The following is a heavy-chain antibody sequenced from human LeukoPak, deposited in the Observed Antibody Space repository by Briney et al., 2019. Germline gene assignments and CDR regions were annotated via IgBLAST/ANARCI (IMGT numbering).Heavy chain of an antibody. CDR3: ARRAMITFGGVIVSFRGY. CDR1: GGSISSSSYY. Sequence: SETLSLTCTVSGGSISSSSYYWGWIRQPPGKGLEWIGSIYYSGSTYYNPSLKSRVTISVDTSKNQFSLKLSSVTAADTAVYYCARRAMITFGGVIVSFRGYWGQGTLVTVSS. CDR2: IYYSGST. V-gene: IGHV4-39*01. D-gene: IGHD3-16*02. J-gene: IGHJ4*02.